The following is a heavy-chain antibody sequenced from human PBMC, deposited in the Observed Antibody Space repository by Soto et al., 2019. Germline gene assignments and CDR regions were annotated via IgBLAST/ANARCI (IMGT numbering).Heavy chain of an antibody. CDR1: GGSFSGYY. V-gene: IGHV4-34*01. CDR3: VTSLWFGTQPEI. Sequence: QVQLQQWGAGLLKPSETLSLTCAVYGGSFSGYYWTWFRQPPGKGLEWIGEISPSGTTKYISSLKSSVTISADTSKNQFSLKVTSVTAADTAVYYCVTSLWFGTQPEIWGQGALVTVSS. J-gene: IGHJ4*02. D-gene: IGHD3-10*01. CDR2: ISPSGTT.